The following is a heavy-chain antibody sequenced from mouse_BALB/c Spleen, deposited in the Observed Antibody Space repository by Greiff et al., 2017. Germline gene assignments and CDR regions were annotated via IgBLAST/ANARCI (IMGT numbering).Heavy chain of an antibody. CDR3: ARPYRYDGAWFAY. V-gene: IGHV1S135*01. J-gene: IGHJ3*01. CDR2: IYPYNGGT. CDR1: GYSFTDYN. Sequence: VHVKQSGPELVKPGASVKVSCKASGYSFTDYNMYWVKQSHGKSLEWIGYIYPYNGGTSYNQKFKGKATLTVDKSSSTAFMHLNSLTSEDSAVYYCARPYRYDGAWFAYWGQGTLVTVSA. D-gene: IGHD2-14*01.